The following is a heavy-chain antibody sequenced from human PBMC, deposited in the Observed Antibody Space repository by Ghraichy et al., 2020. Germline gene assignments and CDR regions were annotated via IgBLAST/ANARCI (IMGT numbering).Heavy chain of an antibody. J-gene: IGHJ4*02. CDR2: TYYRSKWYN. D-gene: IGHD6-19*01. CDR1: GDSVSSNSAA. V-gene: IGHV6-1*01. Sequence: SQTLSLTCAISGDSVSSNSAAWNWIRQSPSRGLEWLGRTYYRSKWYNDYAVSVKSRITINPDTSKNQFSLQLNSVTPEDTAVYYCAREPQYSSGWYTLGYFDYWGQGTLVTVSS. CDR3: AREPQYSSGWYTLGYFDY.